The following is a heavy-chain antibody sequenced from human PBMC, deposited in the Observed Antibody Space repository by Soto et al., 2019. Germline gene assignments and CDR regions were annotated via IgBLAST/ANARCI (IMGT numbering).Heavy chain of an antibody. Sequence: SETLSLTCTVSGGSISSYYWSWIRQPAGKGLEWIGRIYTSGSTNYNPSLKSRVTMSVDTSKNQFSLKLSSVTAADTAVYYCARHIVVVTAMYNWFDPWDQGTLVTVSS. V-gene: IGHV4-4*07. CDR1: GGSISSYY. CDR2: IYTSGST. J-gene: IGHJ5*02. CDR3: ARHIVVVTAMYNWFDP. D-gene: IGHD2-21*02.